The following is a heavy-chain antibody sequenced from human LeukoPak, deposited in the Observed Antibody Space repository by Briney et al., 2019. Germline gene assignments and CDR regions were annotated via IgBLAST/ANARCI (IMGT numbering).Heavy chain of an antibody. CDR1: GFSFSVYW. Sequence: GGSLRLSCAASGFSFSVYWMHWVRQAPGKGPVWVSRIKTDGSITDYADFVKGRFTISRDNAKNTLYLQMNSLRAEDTALYYCASLFLCYGCSSSSDSFNIWGQGTMVTVSS. CDR3: ASLFLCYGCSSSSDSFNI. V-gene: IGHV3-74*01. J-gene: IGHJ3*02. CDR2: IKTDGSIT. D-gene: IGHD6-6*01.